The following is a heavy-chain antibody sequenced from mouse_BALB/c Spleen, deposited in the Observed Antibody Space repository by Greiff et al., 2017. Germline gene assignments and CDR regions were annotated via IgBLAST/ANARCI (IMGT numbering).Heavy chain of an antibody. V-gene: IGHV10S3*01. Sequence: EVQLVETGGGLVQPKGSLKLSCAASGFTFNTNAMNWVRQAPGKGLEWVARIRSKSNNYATYYADSVKDRFTISRDDSQSMLYLQMNNLKTEDTAMYYCVREYYYGSYAMDYWGQGTSVTVSS. J-gene: IGHJ4*01. D-gene: IGHD1-1*01. CDR2: IRSKSNNYAT. CDR3: VREYYYGSYAMDY. CDR1: GFTFNTNA.